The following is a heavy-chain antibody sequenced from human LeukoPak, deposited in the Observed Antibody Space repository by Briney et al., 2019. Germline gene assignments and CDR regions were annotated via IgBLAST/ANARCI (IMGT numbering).Heavy chain of an antibody. D-gene: IGHD6-19*01. CDR3: ASFLAVAGTGFDY. CDR1: GYSFTSYW. CDR2: IYPGDSDT. V-gene: IGHV5-51*01. Sequence: GESLKISCKGSGYSFTSYWIGWVRQMPGEGLEWMGIIYPGDSDTRYSPSFQGQVTISADKSISTAYLQWSSLKASDTAMYYCASFLAVAGTGFDYWGQGTLVTVSS. J-gene: IGHJ4*02.